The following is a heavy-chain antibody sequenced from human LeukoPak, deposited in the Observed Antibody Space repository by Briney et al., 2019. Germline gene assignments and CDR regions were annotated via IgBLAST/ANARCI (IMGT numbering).Heavy chain of an antibody. V-gene: IGHV3-7*03. D-gene: IGHD2-2*01. CDR2: IKQDGGEK. CDR1: GFPFSSFW. J-gene: IGHJ3*02. CDR3: AKVVVPAAISGAFDI. Sequence: PGGSLRLSCATSGFPFSSFWMSWVRQGPGKGPEWVANIKQDGGEKYYVDSVKGRFTISRDNSKNTLYLQMNSLRAEDTAVYYCAKVVVPAAISGAFDIWGQGTMVTVSS.